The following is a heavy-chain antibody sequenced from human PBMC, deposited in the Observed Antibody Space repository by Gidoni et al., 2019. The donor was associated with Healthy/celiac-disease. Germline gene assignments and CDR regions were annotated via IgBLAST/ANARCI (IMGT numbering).Heavy chain of an antibody. D-gene: IGHD2-21*02. CDR1: GYTLTGYY. V-gene: IGHV1-2*04. J-gene: IGHJ3*02. CDR3: ARVLPNDAFDI. CDR2: INPNSGGT. Sequence: VQLVQSGAEVKKPGASVKVSCKAAGYTLTGYYRHCVRQAPGQGLEWMGWINPNSGGTNYAQKFQGWVTMTRDTSISTAYMELSRLRSDDTAVYYCARVLPNDAFDIWGQGTMVTVSS.